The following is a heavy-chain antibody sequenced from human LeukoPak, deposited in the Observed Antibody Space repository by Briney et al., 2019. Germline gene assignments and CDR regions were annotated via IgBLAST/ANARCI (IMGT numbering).Heavy chain of an antibody. D-gene: IGHD6-6*01. Sequence: SETLSLTCTVSGGSISSGGYYWSWIRQHPGKGLEWIGYIYYSGSTYYNPSLKSRVTISVDTSKNQFSLKLSSVTAADTAVYYCARGEPSDIAARPIYFDYWGQGTLVTVPS. CDR2: IYYSGST. J-gene: IGHJ4*02. V-gene: IGHV4-31*03. CDR3: ARGEPSDIAARPIYFDY. CDR1: GGSISSGGYY.